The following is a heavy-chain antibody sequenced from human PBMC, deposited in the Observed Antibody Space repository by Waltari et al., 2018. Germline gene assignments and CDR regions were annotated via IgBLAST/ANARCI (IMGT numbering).Heavy chain of an antibody. Sequence: QLQLQESGPGLVKPSETLSLTCTVSGGSLSSSSYFWAWIRQPPGKGLGWIGSIYYSGSTYYNLYLKSRVTISVDRSTNQVSLKLTSVTAADTAVYFCAREVPRNGYIGLIYYYMDVWGKGTTVTVSS. J-gene: IGHJ6*03. CDR1: GGSLSSSSYF. CDR3: AREVPRNGYIGLIYYYMDV. D-gene: IGHD5-12*01. CDR2: IYYSGST. V-gene: IGHV4-39*01.